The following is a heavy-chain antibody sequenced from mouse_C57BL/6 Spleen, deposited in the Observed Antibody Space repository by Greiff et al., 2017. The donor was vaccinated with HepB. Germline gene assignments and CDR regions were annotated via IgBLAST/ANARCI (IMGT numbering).Heavy chain of an antibody. CDR3: ANPTLYAMDY. D-gene: IGHD2-10*01. CDR1: GFTFSDYG. Sequence: EVQLQESGGGSVKPGGSLKLSCAASGFTFSDYGMHWVRQAPEKGLEWVAYISSGSSTIYYADTVKGRFTISRDNAKNTLFLQMTSLRSEDTAMYYCANPTLYAMDYWGQGTSVTVSS. CDR2: ISSGSSTI. J-gene: IGHJ4*01. V-gene: IGHV5-17*01.